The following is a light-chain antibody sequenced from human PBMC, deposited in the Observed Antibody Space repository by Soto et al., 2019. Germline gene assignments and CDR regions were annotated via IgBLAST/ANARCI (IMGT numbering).Light chain of an antibody. V-gene: IGKV3-15*01. Sequence: ETVMTQSPGTLSVSLGERATLSCRASQSVSIHLAWYQQKPAQAPRLTLYDTSTXATGIPARLSGGVSGTEFTPTITRLQSDDFAVYYRHQYSNWPPITFGQGTRLEIK. CDR1: QSVSIH. CDR3: HQYSNWPPIT. CDR2: DTS. J-gene: IGKJ5*01.